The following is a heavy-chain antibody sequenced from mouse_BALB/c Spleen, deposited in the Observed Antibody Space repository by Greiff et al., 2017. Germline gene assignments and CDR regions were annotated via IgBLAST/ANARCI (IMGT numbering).Heavy chain of an antibody. V-gene: IGHV5-17*02. CDR3: ARHDYYGSSFAY. CDR1: GFTFSSFG. CDR2: ISSGSSTI. Sequence: EVMLVESGGGLVQPGGSRKLSCAASGFTFSSFGMHWVRQAPEKGLEWVAYISSGSSTIYYADTVKGRFTISRDNAKNTLYLQMSSLKSEDTAMYYCARHDYYGSSFAYWGQGTLVTVSA. D-gene: IGHD1-1*01. J-gene: IGHJ3*01.